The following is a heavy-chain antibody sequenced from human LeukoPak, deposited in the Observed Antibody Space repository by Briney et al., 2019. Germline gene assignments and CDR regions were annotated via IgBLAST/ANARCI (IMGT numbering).Heavy chain of an antibody. J-gene: IGHJ3*02. V-gene: IGHV3-53*01. Sequence: GKSLRLSCTASGFTVSSNYMSWVRQAPGKGLEWVSVIRSDGSTNHADSVKGRFTISRDNSKNTLYLQMNNLRAEDTAMYYCAREMYSGMYNDAFDIWGQGTKVTVSS. CDR3: AREMYSGMYNDAFDI. D-gene: IGHD1-26*01. CDR1: GFTVSSNY. CDR2: IRSDGST.